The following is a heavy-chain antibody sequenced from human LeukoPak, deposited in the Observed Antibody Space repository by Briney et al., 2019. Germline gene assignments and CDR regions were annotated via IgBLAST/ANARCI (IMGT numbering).Heavy chain of an antibody. Sequence: SETLSLTCTVSGGSISSYYWSWIRQPPGKGLEWIGYIYYSGSTNYNPSLKSRVTISVDTSKNQFSLKLSSVTAADTAVYYCARDMGYDILTGCFDYWGQGTLVTVSS. D-gene: IGHD3-9*01. CDR3: ARDMGYDILTGCFDY. J-gene: IGHJ4*02. V-gene: IGHV4-59*01. CDR1: GGSISSYY. CDR2: IYYSGST.